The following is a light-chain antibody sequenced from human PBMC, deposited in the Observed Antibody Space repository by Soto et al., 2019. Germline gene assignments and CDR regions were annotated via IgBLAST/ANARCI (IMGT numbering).Light chain of an antibody. CDR2: GAA. V-gene: IGKV3-20*01. CDR3: QQYGSSPPYT. CDR1: QSVSSSY. J-gene: IGKJ2*01. Sequence: IVLTQSPGTLSLSPGERATLSCRAIQSVSSSYLAWYQQKPGQAPRLLIYGAASRATGLPDRFSGSGSGTDFTLTISRLEPEDFAVYYCQQYGSSPPYTFGQGTKLEIK.